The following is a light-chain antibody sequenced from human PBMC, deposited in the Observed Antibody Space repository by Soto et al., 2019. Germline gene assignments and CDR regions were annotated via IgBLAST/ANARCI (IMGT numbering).Light chain of an antibody. CDR3: QQSYSTPRS. CDR1: QSISSH. V-gene: IGKV1-39*01. CDR2: AAS. Sequence: DIPMTQSPSSLSASVGDRVTITCRASQSISSHLNWYQQKPGKAPKLLIYAASSLQSRVPSRFSGSGSGTDFTLTISSLQPEDFATYYCQQSYSTPRSFGPGTKVDIK. J-gene: IGKJ3*01.